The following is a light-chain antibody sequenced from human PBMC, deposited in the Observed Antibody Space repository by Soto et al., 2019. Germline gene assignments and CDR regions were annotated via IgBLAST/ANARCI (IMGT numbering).Light chain of an antibody. Sequence: EIVLTQSPGTLSLSPGERSTLSCMASQSVSSSYLAWYQQKPGQAPRLLIYGASSRATGIPDRFSGSGSGTDFTLTISRLEPEDFAVYYCPQYGSPLTVGGGTKVEIK. J-gene: IGKJ4*01. CDR3: PQYGSPLT. V-gene: IGKV3-20*01. CDR1: QSVSSSY. CDR2: GAS.